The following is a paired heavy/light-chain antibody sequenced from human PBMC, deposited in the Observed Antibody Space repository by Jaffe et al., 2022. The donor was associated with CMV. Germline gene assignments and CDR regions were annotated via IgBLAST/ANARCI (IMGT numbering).Light chain of an antibody. CDR3: QAWDSNTAF. Sequence: SYELTQPPSVSVSPGQTARITCSADKLGDKYACWYQQKPGQSPVLVIYQDNERPSGIPDRFSGSNSGNTATLTISGTQAMDEADYFCQAWDSNTAFFGGGTKLTVL. J-gene: IGLJ2*01. CDR1: KLGDKY. V-gene: IGLV3-1*01. CDR2: QDN.
Heavy chain of an antibody. Sequence: EVQLVQSGAEVKKPGESLTISCQGSGYSFTFYWITWVRQMPGKGLEWMGKIDPRDSKINYNPAFQGHVSISADKSTTTAYLHWSSLKASDTATYYCGRHIIGAAGMGGFDVWGQGTKVAVSS. V-gene: IGHV5-10-1*03. D-gene: IGHD6-13*01. CDR1: GYSFTFYW. J-gene: IGHJ3*01. CDR3: GRHIIGAAGMGGFDV. CDR2: IDPRDSKI.